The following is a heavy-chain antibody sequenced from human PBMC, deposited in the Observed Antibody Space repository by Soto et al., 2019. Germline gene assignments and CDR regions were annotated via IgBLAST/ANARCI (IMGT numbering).Heavy chain of an antibody. Sequence: GGSLRLSCAASGLTFSSYAMSWVRQAPGKGLEWVSEISGSGGRTYYADSVKGRFTISRDNSKNTLYLQMNSLRAEDTAVYYCAKDGGSGQGFDPWGQGTLVTVSS. CDR3: AKDGGSGQGFDP. CDR2: ISGSGGRT. D-gene: IGHD2-15*01. J-gene: IGHJ5*02. V-gene: IGHV3-23*01. CDR1: GLTFSSYA.